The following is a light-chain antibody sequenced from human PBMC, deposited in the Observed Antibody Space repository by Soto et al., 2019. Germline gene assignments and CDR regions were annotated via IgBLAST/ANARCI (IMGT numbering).Light chain of an antibody. CDR1: QSIGDT. Sequence: EVVLTQSPATLSVSPGGRATLSCRASQSIGDTLAWYQQKPGQAPRLLIYGASSRATGIPDRFSGSGSGTDFTLTISRLEPEDFAVYYCQQYGSSPTFGQGTRLEIK. V-gene: IGKV3-20*01. J-gene: IGKJ5*01. CDR2: GAS. CDR3: QQYGSSPT.